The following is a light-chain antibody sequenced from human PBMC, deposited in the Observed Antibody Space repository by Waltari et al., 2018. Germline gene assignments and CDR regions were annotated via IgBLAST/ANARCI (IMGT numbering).Light chain of an antibody. V-gene: IGKV3-11*01. CDR3: QQRSIWLT. CDR2: SSS. Sequence: EVVLTQSPATLSLSPGERATLSCRASQSISTYLAWYQQKAGKAPRLLIYSSSNRATGVPARFSGSGSGTDFTLTISNVEPEDFAVYYCQQRSIWLTFGGGTKVDLK. CDR1: QSISTY. J-gene: IGKJ4*01.